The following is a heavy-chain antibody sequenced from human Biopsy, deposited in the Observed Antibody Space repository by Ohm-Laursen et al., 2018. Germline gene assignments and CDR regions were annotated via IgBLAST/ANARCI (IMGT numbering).Heavy chain of an antibody. CDR1: GFAFSSYN. V-gene: IGHV3-9*01. CDR3: AKDRYPSSWHYYYGMDV. J-gene: IGHJ6*02. Sequence: SLRLSCTASGFAFSSYNMNWVRQAPGKGLEWVSGISWNSDSIGYADSVKGRFTISRDNAKNSLHLQMNSLRSEDTALYYCAKDRYPSSWHYYYGMDVWGQGTTVTVSS. D-gene: IGHD6-13*01. CDR2: ISWNSDSI.